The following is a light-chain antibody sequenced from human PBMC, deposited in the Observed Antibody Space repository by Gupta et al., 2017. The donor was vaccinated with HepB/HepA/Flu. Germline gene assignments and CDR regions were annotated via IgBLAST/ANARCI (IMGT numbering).Light chain of an antibody. CDR2: GNS. V-gene: IGLV1-40*01. CDR1: SSNIGACYD. CDR3: QSYDSSLSDWV. J-gene: IGLJ2*01. Sequence: QSVLTQPPSVSGAPGQRVTISCTGSSSNIGACYDVHWYQHLPGTAPKLLIYGNSNRPSGVPDRFSGSKSGTSASLAITGLQAEDEADYYCQSYDSSLSDWVFGGGTKLTVL.